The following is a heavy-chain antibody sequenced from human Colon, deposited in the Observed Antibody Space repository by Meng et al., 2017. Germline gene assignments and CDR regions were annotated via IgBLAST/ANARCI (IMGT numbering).Heavy chain of an antibody. CDR3: AREGWGSRGDY. CDR2: ISSSGSTM. Sequence: QVQLVESGGGLVKPGGSLRLSCAASGFTFSDSYMSWFRQAPGKGLEWVSKISSSGSTMDYADSVKGRFTISRDNAKNSLQLQMNSLRAEDSAVYYCAREGWGSRGDYWGQGTLVTVSS. V-gene: IGHV3-11*01. D-gene: IGHD7-27*01. CDR1: GFTFSDSY. J-gene: IGHJ4*02.